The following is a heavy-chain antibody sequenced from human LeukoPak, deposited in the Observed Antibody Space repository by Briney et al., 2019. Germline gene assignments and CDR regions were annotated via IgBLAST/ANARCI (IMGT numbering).Heavy chain of an antibody. CDR1: GFTFSTYW. Sequence: GGSLRLSCAASGFTFSTYWMHWVRQGPGKGLVWVSRINSDGTSTNYADSVKGRFTISRDNAKNTLYLQMNSLRAEDTAVYYCTRGLGIPAASDYWGQGTLVTVSS. J-gene: IGHJ4*02. D-gene: IGHD2-2*01. CDR3: TRGLGIPAASDY. CDR2: INSDGTST. V-gene: IGHV3-74*01.